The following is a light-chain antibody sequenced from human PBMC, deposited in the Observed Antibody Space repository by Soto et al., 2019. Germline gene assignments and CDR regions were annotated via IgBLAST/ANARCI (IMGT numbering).Light chain of an antibody. Sequence: QSVLTQPPSVSGAPGEMVTISCTGSSSNIGAGYDVHWYQQLPGTAPKLLIYGNSNRPSGVPDRFSGSKSGTSASLAITGLQAEDEADYYCQSYDSSLSGYVFGTGTKVNV. V-gene: IGLV1-40*01. CDR2: GNS. J-gene: IGLJ1*01. CDR1: SSNIGAGYD. CDR3: QSYDSSLSGYV.